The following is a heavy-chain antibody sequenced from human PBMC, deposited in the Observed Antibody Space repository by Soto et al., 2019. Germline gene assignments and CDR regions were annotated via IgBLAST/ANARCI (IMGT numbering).Heavy chain of an antibody. D-gene: IGHD2-8*01. V-gene: IGHV3-64D*06. CDR1: GFTFSNYA. CDR3: VADIVLIVYAHPLEP. CDR2: ITTNGRRT. J-gene: IGHJ5*02. Sequence: GGSLRLSCSASGFTFSNYAMHWVRQAPGKGLEYVSTITTNGRRTYYGESVKGRFIISRDNARNTLYLQMTSLRTEDTAVYYCVADIVLIVYAHPLEPCGQGPQVTVYS.